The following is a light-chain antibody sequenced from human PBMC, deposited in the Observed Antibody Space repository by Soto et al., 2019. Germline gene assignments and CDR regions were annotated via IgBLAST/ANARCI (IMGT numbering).Light chain of an antibody. CDR1: QSISSY. Sequence: RITQSPSSLLPSVGDTVTVTCRASQSISSYLNWYQQKPGKAPKLLIYAASSLQSGVPARFSGSGSGTDFTLTISSLQPEDFAIYYCQQSYSTPRTFGPGTKVDIK. V-gene: IGKV1-39*01. J-gene: IGKJ3*01. CDR3: QQSYSTPRT. CDR2: AAS.